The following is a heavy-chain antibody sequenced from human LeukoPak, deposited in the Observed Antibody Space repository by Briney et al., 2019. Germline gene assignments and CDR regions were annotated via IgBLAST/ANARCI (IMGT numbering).Heavy chain of an antibody. CDR1: GYSFTDYY. CDR2: INPNSGGT. D-gene: IGHD2-21*01. CDR3: ARADRLHGGPYLIGP. J-gene: IGHJ5*02. V-gene: IGHV1-2*02. Sequence: ASVTVSCKTSGYSFTDYYMHWVRQAPGQGLEWMGGINPNSGGTSSAQKFQGRVTMTRDTSITTVYMEVSWLTSDDTAIYYCARADRLHGGPYLIGPWGQGTLVTVSS.